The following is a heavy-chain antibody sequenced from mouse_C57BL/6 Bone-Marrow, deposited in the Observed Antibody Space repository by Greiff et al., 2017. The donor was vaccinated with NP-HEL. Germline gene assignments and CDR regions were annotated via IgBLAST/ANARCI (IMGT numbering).Heavy chain of an antibody. V-gene: IGHV1-72*01. CDR1: GYTFTSYW. CDR3: ASPFYDYEFDY. Sequence: QVQLKQPGAELVKPGASVKLSCKASGYTFTSYWMHWVKQRPGRGLEWIGRIDPNSGGSKYNEKFKSKATLTVDKPSSTAYMQLSSLTSEDSAVYYCASPFYDYEFDYWGQGTTLTVSS. CDR2: IDPNSGGS. D-gene: IGHD2-4*01. J-gene: IGHJ2*01.